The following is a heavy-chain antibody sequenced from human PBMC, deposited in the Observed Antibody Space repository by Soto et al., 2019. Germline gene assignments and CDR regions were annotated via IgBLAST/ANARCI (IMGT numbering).Heavy chain of an antibody. CDR3: VTWVDPGY. CDR1: GLTFSAYP. J-gene: IGHJ4*02. D-gene: IGHD2-15*01. Sequence: EVQLVESGGDLVQPGGSLRLSCAASGLTFSAYPMNWVRQAPGKGLEWVSYISKSGGTINYADSVKGRFTISRDNAKNSLYLQMNSLRAEDTALYYGVTWVDPGYWGQGTLVTVSS. CDR2: ISKSGGTI. V-gene: IGHV3-48*01.